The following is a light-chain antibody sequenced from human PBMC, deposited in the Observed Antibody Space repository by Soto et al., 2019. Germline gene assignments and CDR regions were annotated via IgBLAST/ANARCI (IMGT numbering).Light chain of an antibody. CDR1: QGISNW. J-gene: IGKJ1*01. V-gene: IGKV1D-16*01. Sequence: DVQMTQSPSSVSASIGDTVTITCRASQGISNWLAWYQQKPGKAPNLLVYDSSNLQSGVPSRFSGSGSGTDFSLTISSLQPEDFATYYCQHYNDYVVWTFGQGTKVEIK. CDR2: DSS. CDR3: QHYNDYVVWT.